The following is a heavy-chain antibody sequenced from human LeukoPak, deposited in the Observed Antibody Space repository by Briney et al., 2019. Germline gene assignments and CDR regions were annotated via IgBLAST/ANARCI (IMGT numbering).Heavy chain of an antibody. CDR3: ARGVLRYFDWTNYYYYMDV. CDR2: TNPNSGNT. J-gene: IGHJ6*03. V-gene: IGHV1-8*01. CDR1: GYTFTSYD. Sequence: ASVKVSCTASGYTFTSYDINWVRQATGQGLEWMGWTNPNSGNTGYAQKFQGRVTMTRNTSISTAYMELSSLRSEDTAVYYCARGVLRYFDWTNYYYYMDVWGKGTTVTISS. D-gene: IGHD3-9*01.